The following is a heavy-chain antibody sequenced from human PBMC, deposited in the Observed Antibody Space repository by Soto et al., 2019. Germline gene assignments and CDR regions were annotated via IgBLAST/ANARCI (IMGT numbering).Heavy chain of an antibody. CDR2: LLRSGSSA. CDR3: AKDAISGDGIWLMDS. V-gene: IGHV3-23*01. CDR1: GFTFRNYA. D-gene: IGHD4-17*01. Sequence: GGSLRLSCAASGFTFRNYAMTWARQAPGKGLEWVSSLLRSGSSAYYADSVRGHFSISSDTSANSLYLQMDSLRAEDTAIYYCAKDAISGDGIWLMDSWGQGTVVTVSS. J-gene: IGHJ5*02.